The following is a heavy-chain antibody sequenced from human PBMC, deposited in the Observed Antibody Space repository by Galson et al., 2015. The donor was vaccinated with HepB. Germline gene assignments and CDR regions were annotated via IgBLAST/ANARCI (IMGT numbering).Heavy chain of an antibody. J-gene: IGHJ6*03. V-gene: IGHV3-30-3*01. Sequence: SLRLSCAASGFTFSSYAMHWVRQAPGKGLEWVAVISYDGSNKYYADSVKGRFTISRDNSKNTLYLQMNSLRAEDTAVYYCASPRGPQRGGYYYYYMDVWGKGTTVTVSS. CDR2: ISYDGSNK. CDR1: GFTFSSYA. D-gene: IGHD3-10*01. CDR3: ASPRGPQRGGYYYYYMDV.